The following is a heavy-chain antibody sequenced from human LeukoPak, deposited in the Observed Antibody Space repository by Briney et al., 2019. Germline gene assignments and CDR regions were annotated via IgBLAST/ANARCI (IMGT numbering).Heavy chain of an antibody. CDR3: ARGRDYGDYVEPLDY. J-gene: IGHJ4*02. V-gene: IGHV4-39*07. CDR2: IYYSGST. CDR1: GGSISSSSYY. Sequence: SETLSLTCTVSGGSISSSSYYWGWIRQPPGKGLEWIGSIYYSGSTYYKPSLKSRVTISVDTSKNQFSLKLSSVTAADTAVYYCARGRDYGDYVEPLDYWGQGTLVTVSS. D-gene: IGHD4-17*01.